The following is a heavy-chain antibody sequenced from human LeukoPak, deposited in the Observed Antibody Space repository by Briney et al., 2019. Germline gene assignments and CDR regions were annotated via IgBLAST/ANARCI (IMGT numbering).Heavy chain of an antibody. J-gene: IGHJ4*02. Sequence: GGSLRLSCAASGFTFSDYSMDWVRQAPGKGLEWISYIGVDSGNTNYADSVKGRFTISGDKAKNSLYLQMNSLRVEDTAVYYCARDYKYAFDNWGQGTLVTVSS. CDR1: GFTFSDYS. V-gene: IGHV3-48*01. D-gene: IGHD5-24*01. CDR2: IGVDSGNT. CDR3: ARDYKYAFDN.